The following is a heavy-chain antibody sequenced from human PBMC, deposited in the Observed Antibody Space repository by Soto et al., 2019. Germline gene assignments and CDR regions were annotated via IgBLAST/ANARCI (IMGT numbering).Heavy chain of an antibody. J-gene: IGHJ3*02. D-gene: IGHD2-21*02. CDR2: IRSKANSYAT. Sequence: RGSLTLSCAASGFTFSGYAMHWVRQPSGKGLEWVGRIRSKANSYATAYAASVKGRFTISRDDSKNTAYLQMNSLKTEDTAVYYCTRDLNDCGCDCYSHDGFDIWGQGTMVTVSS. CDR1: GFTFSGYA. V-gene: IGHV3-73*01. CDR3: TRDLNDCGCDCYSHDGFDI.